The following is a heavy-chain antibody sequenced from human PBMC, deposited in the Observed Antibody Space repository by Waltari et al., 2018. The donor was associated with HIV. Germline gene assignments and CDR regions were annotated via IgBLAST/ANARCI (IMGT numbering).Heavy chain of an antibody. V-gene: IGHV4-59*01. CDR3: AREQKPLYPDWFDP. CDR1: GGSISSYY. J-gene: IGHJ5*02. Sequence: QVQLQVSGPGLVKPSETLSLTCTVPGGSISSYYWSWIRQPPGEGLEWLGYIYYSGSTSDSPSLKSRVTISVDTSKNQFTLKLSSVAAADTAVYYCAREQKPLYPDWFDPWGQGTLVTVSS. CDR2: IYYSGST.